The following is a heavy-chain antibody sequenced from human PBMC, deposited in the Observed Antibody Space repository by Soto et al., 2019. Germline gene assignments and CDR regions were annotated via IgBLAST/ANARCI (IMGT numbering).Heavy chain of an antibody. CDR2: ISSSSSTI. CDR3: ARDTTYDFWVVGAFDI. J-gene: IGHJ3*02. D-gene: IGHD3-3*01. Sequence: EVQLVESGGGLVQPGGSLRLSCAASGFTFSSYSMNWVRQAPGKGLEWVSYISSSSSTIYFADSVKGRFTISRDNAKNSLYLQMNSLRAEDTAVYYCARDTTYDFWVVGAFDIWGQGTMVTVSS. CDR1: GFTFSSYS. V-gene: IGHV3-48*01.